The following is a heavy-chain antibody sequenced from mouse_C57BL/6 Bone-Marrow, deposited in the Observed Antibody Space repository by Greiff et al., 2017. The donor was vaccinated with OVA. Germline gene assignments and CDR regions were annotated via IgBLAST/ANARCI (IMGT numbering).Heavy chain of an antibody. CDR1: GYTFTSYG. CDR3: ARPFYYGNYCY. Sequence: VQLQESGAELARPGASVKLSCKASGYTFTSYGISWVKQRTGQGLEWIGEIYPRSGNTYYNEKFKGKATLTADKSSSTAYMELRSLTSEDSAVYFCARPFYYGNYCYWGQGTTLTVSS. V-gene: IGHV1-81*01. J-gene: IGHJ2*01. D-gene: IGHD2-1*01. CDR2: IYPRSGNT.